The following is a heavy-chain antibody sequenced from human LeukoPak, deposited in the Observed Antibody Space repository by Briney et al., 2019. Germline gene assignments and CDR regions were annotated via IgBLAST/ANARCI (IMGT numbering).Heavy chain of an antibody. CDR1: GFTFSSYS. D-gene: IGHD3-10*01. CDR2: ISSSSSYI. CDR3: ARDPTKVLLWFGEHDY. V-gene: IGHV3-21*01. Sequence: GGSLRLSCAASGFTFSSYSMNWVRQAPGKGLEWVSSISSSSSYIYYADSVKGRFTISRDNAKNSLYLQMNSLRAVDTAVYYCARDPTKVLLWFGEHDYWGQGTLVTVSS. J-gene: IGHJ4*02.